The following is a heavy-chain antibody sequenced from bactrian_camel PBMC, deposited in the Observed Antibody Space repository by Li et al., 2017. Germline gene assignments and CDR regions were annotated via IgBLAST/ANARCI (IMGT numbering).Heavy chain of an antibody. CDR2: LSRSRSST. J-gene: IGHJ4*01. V-gene: IGHV3S42*01. CDR3: AASRYYPDNFVQLTPSRYNS. CDR1: GSPGKTYS. Sequence: VQLVESGGGLVQPGGSLRLSCTASGSPGKTYSLGWFRQTPGKEREGVAALSRSRSSTIYADSVKGRFTISQDNAKTTLYLQMNSLEPEDAAMYYCAASRYYPDNFVQLTPSRYNSWGQGTQVTVS. D-gene: IGHD2*01.